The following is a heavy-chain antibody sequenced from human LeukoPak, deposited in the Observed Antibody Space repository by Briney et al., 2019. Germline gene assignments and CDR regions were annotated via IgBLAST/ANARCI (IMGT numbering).Heavy chain of an antibody. Sequence: GGSLRLSCAASGFSFNNAWMNWGRQAPGKGLEWVSYISSSSSTIYYADSVKGRFTISRDNAKNSLYLQMNSLRAEDTAVYYCARSRVRYCSSTSCLQTYYYYYGMDVWGQGTTVTVSS. CDR1: GFSFNNAW. CDR3: ARSRVRYCSSTSCLQTYYYYYGMDV. J-gene: IGHJ6*02. V-gene: IGHV3-48*01. D-gene: IGHD2-2*01. CDR2: ISSSSSTI.